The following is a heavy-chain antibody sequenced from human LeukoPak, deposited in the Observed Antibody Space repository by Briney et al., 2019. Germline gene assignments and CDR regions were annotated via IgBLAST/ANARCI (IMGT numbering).Heavy chain of an antibody. CDR1: GGSFSGFY. CDR2: INHSGST. V-gene: IGHV4-34*01. J-gene: IGHJ5*02. Sequence: SETLSLTCAVYGGSFSGFYWSWVRQPPGKGLEWIGEINHSGSTHYNPSFKSRVTILVDTSRNQFSLKLTSVTAADTAVYYCARGPDSGSHFAWFDPWGLGTLVTVSS. D-gene: IGHD3-10*01. CDR3: ARGPDSGSHFAWFDP.